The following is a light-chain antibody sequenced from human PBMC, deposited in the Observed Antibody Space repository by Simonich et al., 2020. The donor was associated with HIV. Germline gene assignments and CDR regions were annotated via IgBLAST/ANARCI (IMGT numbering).Light chain of an antibody. CDR1: QSVNSN. Sequence: EIVMTQSPAPLSVSPGERATLSCRASQSVNSNLAWYQQKPGQPPRLLIYGASTRATGIPARFSGSGSGTEFTLTISSMQSEDFAVYYCQEYNNWPPFTFGPGTKVDIK. CDR3: QEYNNWPPFT. CDR2: GAS. V-gene: IGKV3-15*01. J-gene: IGKJ3*01.